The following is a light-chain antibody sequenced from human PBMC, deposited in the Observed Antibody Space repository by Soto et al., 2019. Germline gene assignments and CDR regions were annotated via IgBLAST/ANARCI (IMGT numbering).Light chain of an antibody. CDR3: QQYGSSPCT. J-gene: IGKJ2*02. Sequence: EIVLTQSPGTLSLSPGERVTLSCRASQRVSSSYLAWYRQKPGQAPRLLIYGASTRATGIPDRVSGSGSGTDFTLTISRLEPEDCAVYYCQQYGSSPCTFGQGTKLEIK. V-gene: IGKV3-20*01. CDR1: QRVSSSY. CDR2: GAS.